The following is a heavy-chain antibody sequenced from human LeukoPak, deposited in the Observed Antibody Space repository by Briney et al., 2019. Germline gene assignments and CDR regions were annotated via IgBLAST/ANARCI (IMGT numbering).Heavy chain of an antibody. J-gene: IGHJ4*02. V-gene: IGHV1-69*13. CDR1: GGTFSSYA. D-gene: IGHD2-2*01. CDR3: AKGPYCSSTSCPYYFDY. Sequence: GASVKVSCKASGGTFSSYAISWVRQAPGQGLEWMGGIIPIFGTANYAQKFQGRVTITADESTSTAYMELSSLRSEDTAVYYCAKGPYCSSTSCPYYFDYWGQGTLVTVSS. CDR2: IIPIFGTA.